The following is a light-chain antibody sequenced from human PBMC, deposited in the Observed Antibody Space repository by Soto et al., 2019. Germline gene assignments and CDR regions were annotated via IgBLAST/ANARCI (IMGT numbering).Light chain of an antibody. V-gene: IGKV3-20*01. CDR2: ATS. Sequence: EIVLTQSPGTLSLSLGERATLSCRASQSVTSNYFAWYQQKPGQAPRLLIYATSNRATGIPDRFSGSGSGRDFTLTISRLEPDDFAVYYCQQYGNSPRYSFGQGTKVEIK. CDR3: QQYGNSPRYS. J-gene: IGKJ2*03. CDR1: QSVTSNY.